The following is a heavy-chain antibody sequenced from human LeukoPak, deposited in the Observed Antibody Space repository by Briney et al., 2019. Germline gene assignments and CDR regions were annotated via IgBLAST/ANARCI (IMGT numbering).Heavy chain of an antibody. V-gene: IGHV3-21*01. CDR1: GFTFSSYS. Sequence: GSLRLSCAASGFTFSSYSMNWVRQAPGKGLEWVSSISSSSSYIYYADSVKGRFTISRDNAKNSLYLQMNSLRAEDTAVYYCAKGIGYGDIYYYYGMDVWGQGTTVTVSS. J-gene: IGHJ6*02. D-gene: IGHD4-17*01. CDR3: AKGIGYGDIYYYYGMDV. CDR2: ISSSSSYI.